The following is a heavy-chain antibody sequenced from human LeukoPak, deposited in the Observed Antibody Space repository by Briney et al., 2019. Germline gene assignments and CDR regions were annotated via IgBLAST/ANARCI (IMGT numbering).Heavy chain of an antibody. D-gene: IGHD7-27*01. CDR2: INPNSGGT. CDR3: ARDLSSTSNWELDY. Sequence: ASVKVSCKVSGYTFTDYYMHWVQQAPGKGLEWMGRINPNSGGTEYTQKFQGRVTMTRDTSITTVYMELSSLTSDDTAVYYCARDLSSTSNWELDYWGQGTLVTVSS. J-gene: IGHJ4*02. CDR1: GYTFTDYY. V-gene: IGHV1-2*06.